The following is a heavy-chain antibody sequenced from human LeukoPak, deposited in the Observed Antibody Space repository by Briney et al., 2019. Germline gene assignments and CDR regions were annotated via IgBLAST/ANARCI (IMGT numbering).Heavy chain of an antibody. CDR2: IYTSGST. V-gene: IGHV4-61*02. D-gene: IGHD6-6*01. CDR1: GGSISSGSYY. CDR3: ARANSSSGAYYYYMDV. Sequence: SQTLSLTCTVSGGSISSGSYYWSWIRQPAGKGLEWIGRIYTSGSTNYNPSLKSRVTMSVDTSKNQFSLKLSSVTAADTAVYYCARANSSSGAYYYYMDVWGKGTTVTVSS. J-gene: IGHJ6*03.